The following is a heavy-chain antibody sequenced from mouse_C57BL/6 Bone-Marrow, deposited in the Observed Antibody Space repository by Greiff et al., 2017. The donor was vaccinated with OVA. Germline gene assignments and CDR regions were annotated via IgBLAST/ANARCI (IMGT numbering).Heavy chain of an antibody. Sequence: VQLQQSGPELVRPGASVKISCKAPGYTFTSHWMQWVRQRPGQGLEWIGEIFPGSGSTNYNEKFKGKATLTVDTSSSTAYMQLSSLTSEDSAVDFSTAFYGSSFLAYWGQGTLVTVSA. CDR1: GYTFTSHW. CDR3: TAFYGSSFLAY. CDR2: IFPGSGST. D-gene: IGHD1-1*01. V-gene: IGHV1-56*01. J-gene: IGHJ3*01.